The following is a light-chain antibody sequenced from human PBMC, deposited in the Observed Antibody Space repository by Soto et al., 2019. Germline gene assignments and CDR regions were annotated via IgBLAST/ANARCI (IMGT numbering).Light chain of an antibody. J-gene: IGLJ1*01. Sequence: QSALTQPASVSGSPGQSITISCTGTNSDVGGYNYVSWYQQHPGKAPKLIIFEVNNRPSGSSNRFSGSKSGNTASLTISGLQDEDEADYYCSSYTSISTSVFGTGTKLTVL. V-gene: IGLV2-14*01. CDR2: EVN. CDR1: NSDVGGYNY. CDR3: SSYTSISTSV.